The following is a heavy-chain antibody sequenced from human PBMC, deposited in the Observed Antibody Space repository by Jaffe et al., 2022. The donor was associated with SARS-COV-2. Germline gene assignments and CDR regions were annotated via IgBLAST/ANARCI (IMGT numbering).Heavy chain of an antibody. CDR1: GFTFSSYA. CDR2: ISGSGGST. D-gene: IGHD3-22*01. J-gene: IGHJ4*02. Sequence: EVQLLESGGGLVQPGGSLRLSCAASGFTFSSYAMSWVRQAPGKGLEWVSAISGSGGSTYYADSVKGRFTISRDNSKNTLYLQMNSLRAEDTAVYYCAKRCRRYDSSGYYGSCFDYWGQGTLVTVSS. V-gene: IGHV3-23*01. CDR3: AKRCRRYDSSGYYGSCFDY.